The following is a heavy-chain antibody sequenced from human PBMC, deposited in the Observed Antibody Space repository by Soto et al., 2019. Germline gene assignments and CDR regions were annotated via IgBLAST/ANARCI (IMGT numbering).Heavy chain of an antibody. V-gene: IGHV3-53*02. J-gene: IGHJ6*02. Sequence: EVQLVETGGGLIQPGGSLRLSCAASGVTVSSNYMSWVRQAPGKGLEWVSVIYSGGSTYYADSVKGRFTIPRDNSKNTLYLQMNSLRAEDTAVYYCAREARILRFLEWLSVGMDVWGQGTTVTVSS. CDR1: GVTVSSNY. D-gene: IGHD3-3*01. CDR3: AREARILRFLEWLSVGMDV. CDR2: IYSGGST.